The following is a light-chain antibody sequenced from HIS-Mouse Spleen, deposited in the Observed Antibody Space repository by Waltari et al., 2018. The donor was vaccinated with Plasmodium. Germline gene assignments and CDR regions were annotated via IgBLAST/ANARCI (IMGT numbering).Light chain of an antibody. V-gene: IGLV1-44*01. CDR1: SSNIGSNT. Sequence: QSVLTQPPSASGTPGQRVTISCSGSSSNIGSNTVNWYQQLPGTAPKLLSYIHKPPPSGVPDRFSGSKAVTSASLAISVLQSEDEADYYCAAWDDSLNGWVFGGGTKLTVL. CDR3: AAWDDSLNGWV. J-gene: IGLJ3*02. CDR2: IHK.